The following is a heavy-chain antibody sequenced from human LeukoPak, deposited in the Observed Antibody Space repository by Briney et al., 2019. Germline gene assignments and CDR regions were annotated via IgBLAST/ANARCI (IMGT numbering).Heavy chain of an antibody. Sequence: GGSLRLSCAASGFTFSIYSMNWVRLAPGKGLEWVSYISSTTSTIYYADSVKGRFTISRDNSKNTLFLQMNSLRAEDTAVYHCARYTSGYDFDYWGQGTLVTVSS. D-gene: IGHD5-12*01. J-gene: IGHJ4*02. CDR1: GFTFSIYS. CDR3: ARYTSGYDFDY. V-gene: IGHV3-48*01. CDR2: ISSTTSTI.